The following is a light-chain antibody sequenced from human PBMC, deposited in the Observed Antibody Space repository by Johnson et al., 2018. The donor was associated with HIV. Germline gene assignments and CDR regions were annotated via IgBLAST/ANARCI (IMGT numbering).Light chain of an antibody. V-gene: IGLV1-51*01. CDR3: GTGDTSLRGLYV. CDR2: DNN. J-gene: IGLJ1*01. CDR1: SSNIGDNF. Sequence: GNSSNIGDNFVSWYQLLPQTALKLLIYDNNKRPSGIPDRFSGSKSGTSASLAITGLQTGDEAAYYCGTGDTSLRGLYVFGTGTKLTVL.